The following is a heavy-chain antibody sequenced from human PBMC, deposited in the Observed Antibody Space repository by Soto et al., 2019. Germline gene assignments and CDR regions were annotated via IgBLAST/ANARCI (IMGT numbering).Heavy chain of an antibody. J-gene: IGHJ4*02. V-gene: IGHV4-39*01. CDR2: VYYTGRT. D-gene: IGHD2-15*01. Sequence: QLQLQESGPGPVKPSETLSLTCTVSGGSISDGLYYWGWIRQPPGKELEWIGSVYYTGRTFYNPSLKCRVAISAYTSQNQFSLRLTSVAAADMAVYFCARHQFNVNALHFTSWGQGTLVTVSS. CDR3: ARHQFNVNALHFTS. CDR1: GGSISDGLYY.